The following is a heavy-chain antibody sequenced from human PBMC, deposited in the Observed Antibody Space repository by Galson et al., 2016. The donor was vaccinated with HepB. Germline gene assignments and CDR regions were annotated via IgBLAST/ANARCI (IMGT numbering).Heavy chain of an antibody. J-gene: IGHJ6*02. D-gene: IGHD2/OR15-2a*01. Sequence: SETLSLTCAVSGDSMSSRTWWTWVRQAPGKGLEWIGEIYQSGSTNYNPTLKSRVAISVDKSKNQFILRLSSVTAADTAVYFFARQNFHYYGLDVWGQGTTVTVSS. CDR2: IYQSGST. CDR1: GDSMSSRTW. V-gene: IGHV4-4*02. CDR3: ARQNFHYYGLDV.